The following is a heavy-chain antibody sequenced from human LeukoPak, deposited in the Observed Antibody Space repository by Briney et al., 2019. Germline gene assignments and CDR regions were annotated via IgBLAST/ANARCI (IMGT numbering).Heavy chain of an antibody. CDR1: GFTFSSYS. CDR3: ARLMVRGVITPDY. CDR2: ISSSSSYI. V-gene: IGHV3-21*01. Sequence: MPGGSLRLSCAASGFTFSSYSMNWVRQAPGKGLEWVSSISSSSSYIYYADSVKGRFTISRDNAKNSLYLQMNSLRAEDTAVYYCARLMVRGVITPDYWGQGTLVTVSS. D-gene: IGHD3-10*01. J-gene: IGHJ4*02.